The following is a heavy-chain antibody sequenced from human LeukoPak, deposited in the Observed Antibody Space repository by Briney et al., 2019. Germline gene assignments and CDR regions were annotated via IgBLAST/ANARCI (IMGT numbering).Heavy chain of an antibody. D-gene: IGHD2-15*01. CDR3: TTEGGWSYHFDS. J-gene: IGHJ4*02. V-gene: IGHV3-15*01. Sequence: GGSLRLSCAASGFTFSNAWMSWVRQAPGKGLEWVGRIKSKTDGGTIDYAAPVKGRFTISTDDSKTTLSLQMHSLKNDDTAVYYCTTEGGWSYHFDSWGQGTLVTVFS. CDR1: GFTFSNAW. CDR2: IKSKTDGGTI.